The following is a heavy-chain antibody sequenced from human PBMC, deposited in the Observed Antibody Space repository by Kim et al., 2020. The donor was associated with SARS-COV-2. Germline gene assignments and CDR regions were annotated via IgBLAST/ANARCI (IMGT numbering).Heavy chain of an antibody. D-gene: IGHD5-18*01. CDR3: AREGRYSYGPGPFDY. J-gene: IGHJ4*02. V-gene: IGHV1-3*01. CDR2: INAGNGNT. Sequence: ASVKVSCKASGYTFTSYAMHWVRQAPGQRLEWMGWINAGNGNTKYSQKFQGRVTITRDTSASTAYMELSSLRSEDTAVYYCAREGRYSYGPGPFDYWGQGTLVTVSS. CDR1: GYTFTSYA.